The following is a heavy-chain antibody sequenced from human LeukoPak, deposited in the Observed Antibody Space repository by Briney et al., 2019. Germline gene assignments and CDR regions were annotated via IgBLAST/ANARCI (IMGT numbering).Heavy chain of an antibody. Sequence: GGSLRLSCAASGFTFSSYAMHWVRQAPGKGLEWVAVISYDGSNKYYADSVKGRFTISRDNSKNTLYLQMNSLRAEDTAVYYCARTSYDILTGYYRYWGQGTLVTVSS. CDR2: ISYDGSNK. V-gene: IGHV3-30-3*01. J-gene: IGHJ4*02. D-gene: IGHD3-9*01. CDR1: GFTFSSYA. CDR3: ARTSYDILTGYYRY.